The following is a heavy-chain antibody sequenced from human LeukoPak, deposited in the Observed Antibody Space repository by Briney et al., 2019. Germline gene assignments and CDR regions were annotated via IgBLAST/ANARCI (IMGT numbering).Heavy chain of an antibody. CDR3: AREILGGFNPGAY. D-gene: IGHD1-14*01. CDR1: LDSTTSNF. CDR2: IHRSGSP. J-gene: IGHJ4*02. V-gene: IGHV4-4*02. Sequence: SEALSLTCTVSLDSTTSNFWSWVRQPPGKVLEWIGEIHRSGSPNYNPSLQRRVTISIDRSRNQIALELSSVTAADTAVYYCAREILGGFNPGAYWGQGTLVTVSS.